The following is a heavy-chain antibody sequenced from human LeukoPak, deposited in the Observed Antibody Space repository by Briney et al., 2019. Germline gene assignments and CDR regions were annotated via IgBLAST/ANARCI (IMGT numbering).Heavy chain of an antibody. D-gene: IGHD3-22*01. CDR1: GFTVSGNY. J-gene: IGHJ4*02. V-gene: IGHV3-53*01. Sequence: GGSLRLSCAASGFTVSGNYMNWVRQAPGKGLEWVSIIYSGGNTHYADSVTGRFTISRDNSQNTLYLQMNSLRPEDTAVYYCTRLLYYYDSDIYQRYFDYWGQGTLVTVSS. CDR3: TRLLYYYDSDIYQRYFDY. CDR2: IYSGGNT.